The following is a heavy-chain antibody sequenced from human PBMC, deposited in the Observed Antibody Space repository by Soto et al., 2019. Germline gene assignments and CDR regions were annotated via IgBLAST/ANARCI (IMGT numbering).Heavy chain of an antibody. CDR2: IYYSGNT. CDR3: AKTITTYSGDSRGRGALVDY. J-gene: IGHJ4*02. Sequence: SETLSLTCTVSGGSISSYYWSWIRQPPGKGLEWIGYIYYSGNTNYNPSLKSRVTISVDTSKNQFSLKLSSVTAADTAVYYCAKTITTYSGDSRGRGALVDYWGQGTLVTVSS. CDR1: GGSISSYY. V-gene: IGHV4-59*01. D-gene: IGHD3-22*01.